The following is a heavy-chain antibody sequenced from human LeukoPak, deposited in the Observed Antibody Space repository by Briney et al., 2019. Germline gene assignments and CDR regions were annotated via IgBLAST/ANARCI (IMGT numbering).Heavy chain of an antibody. Sequence: GGSLRLSCAASGFTFSSYAMSWVRQAPGKGLEWVSAISGSGGSTYYADSVKGRFTISRDNSKNTLYLQMNSLRAEDTPVYYCAKGAYYDILTGYYNHYYYGMDVWGQGTTVTVSS. D-gene: IGHD3-9*01. CDR3: AKGAYYDILTGYYNHYYYGMDV. V-gene: IGHV3-23*01. CDR1: GFTFSSYA. J-gene: IGHJ6*02. CDR2: ISGSGGST.